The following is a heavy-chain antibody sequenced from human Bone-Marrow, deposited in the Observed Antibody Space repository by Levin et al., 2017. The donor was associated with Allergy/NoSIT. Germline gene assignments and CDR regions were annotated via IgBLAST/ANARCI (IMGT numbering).Heavy chain of an antibody. D-gene: IGHD3-22*01. CDR1: GFTISDYG. J-gene: IGHJ4*02. CDR2: ISHDGSSK. CDR3: SRSGYFVAVGPMWN. Sequence: PGGSLRLSCAASGFTISDYGMHWVRQAPGKGLEWVAVISHDGSSKYFADSVKGRFTISRDNSKNMLYLEMNSLRAEDTAVYYCSRSGYFVAVGPMWNWAQGTLVIVSS. V-gene: IGHV3-30*03.